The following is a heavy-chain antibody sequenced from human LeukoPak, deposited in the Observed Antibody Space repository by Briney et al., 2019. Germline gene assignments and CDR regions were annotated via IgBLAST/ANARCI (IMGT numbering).Heavy chain of an antibody. CDR3: ARWYSHGRYFDY. V-gene: IGHV4-59*01. CDR2: TSDSAPT. Sequence: SETLSFTCTVSGGSIRNNYWNWIRQPPGKGPEWIGYTSDSAPTDYKPSLKSRVTIPVAFSKTQSSLQLTPAPASATAAYHSARWYSHGRYFDYWGQGALVTVSS. J-gene: IGHJ4*03. D-gene: IGHD1-26*01. CDR1: GGSIRNNY.